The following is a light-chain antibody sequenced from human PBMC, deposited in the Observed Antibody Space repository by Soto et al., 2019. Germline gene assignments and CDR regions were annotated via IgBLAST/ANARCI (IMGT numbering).Light chain of an antibody. CDR3: SSYAGSSTFYV. CDR2: DVT. CDR1: SSDVGGYKY. Sequence: QSALTQPPSASGSPGQSVTISCTGTSSDVGGYKYVSWYQQHPGKAPKLIIYDVTKRPSGVPDRFSGSKSGNTASLTVSGLQADDEADYYCSSYAGSSTFYVFGAGTKLPS. V-gene: IGLV2-8*01. J-gene: IGLJ1*01.